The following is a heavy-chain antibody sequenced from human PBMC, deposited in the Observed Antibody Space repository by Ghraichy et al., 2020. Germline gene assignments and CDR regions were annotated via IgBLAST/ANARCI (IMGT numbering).Heavy chain of an antibody. D-gene: IGHD3-3*01. J-gene: IGHJ4*02. CDR1: GFTFSDFW. Sequence: GESLNISCAASGFTFSDFWMNWVRQAPGKGLEWVASIKQDGSEKYYVDSVKGRITISRDNAKNSLFLQMNSLRAEDTAGYYCARDGVAPGLYFDHWGQRTLVTVSS. CDR3: ARDGVAPGLYFDH. V-gene: IGHV3-7*01. CDR2: IKQDGSEK.